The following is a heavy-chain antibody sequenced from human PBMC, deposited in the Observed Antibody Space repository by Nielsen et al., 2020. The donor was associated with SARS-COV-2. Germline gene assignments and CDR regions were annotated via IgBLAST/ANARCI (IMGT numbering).Heavy chain of an antibody. Sequence: SETLSLTCAVYGGSFSGYYWSWIRQPPGKGLEWIGEINHSGSTNYNPSLKSRVTISVGTSKNQFSLKLSSVTAADTAVYYCARGLPAFVGQSDTVVGYYMDVCGKGTTVTVSS. CDR1: GGSFSGYY. D-gene: IGHD1-26*01. CDR3: ARGLPAFVGQSDTVVGYYMDV. CDR2: INHSGST. V-gene: IGHV4-34*01. J-gene: IGHJ6*03.